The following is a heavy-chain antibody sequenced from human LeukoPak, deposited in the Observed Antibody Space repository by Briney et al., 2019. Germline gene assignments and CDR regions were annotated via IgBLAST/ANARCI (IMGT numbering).Heavy chain of an antibody. J-gene: IGHJ3*02. V-gene: IGHV3-11*04. D-gene: IGHD3-3*01. CDR3: ARDESLGGLWSGYFDALDI. CDR1: GFTFSDYY. Sequence: PGGSLRLSCTASGFTFSDYYMSWIRQAPGKGLEWVSYISNSGNTIYYADSVKGRFTISRDNAKNSLYLQMNSLRAEDTAVYYCARDESLGGLWSGYFDALDIWGQGTMVTVSS. CDR2: ISNSGNTI.